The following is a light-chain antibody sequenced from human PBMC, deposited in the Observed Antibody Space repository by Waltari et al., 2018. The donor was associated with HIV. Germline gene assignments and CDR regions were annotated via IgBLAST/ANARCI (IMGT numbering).Light chain of an antibody. Sequence: EIVLTQSPGTLSLSPGERATLSCRASQYVTSNYVAWYQQRPGQAPRLLIYGASSRATGIPDRFSGSGSGTDFTLTISRLEPEDFAVYYCQQYGSSPRTFGQGTKVEIK. CDR2: GAS. CDR1: QYVTSNY. V-gene: IGKV3-20*01. J-gene: IGKJ1*01. CDR3: QQYGSSPRT.